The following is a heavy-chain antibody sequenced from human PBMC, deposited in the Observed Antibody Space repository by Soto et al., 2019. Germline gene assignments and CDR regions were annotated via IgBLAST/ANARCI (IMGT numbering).Heavy chain of an antibody. V-gene: IGHV3-30*18. CDR2: ISYDGSNK. CDR1: GFTFSSYG. CDR3: AKTLKIGVTLLWFGLDV. J-gene: IGHJ6*02. Sequence: GGSLRLSCAASGFTFSSYGMHWVRQAPGKGLEWVAVISYDGSNKYYADSVKGRFTISRDNSKNTLYLQMNSLRAEDTAVYYCAKTLKIGVTLLWFGLDVWGQGTTVTVSS. D-gene: IGHD3-10*01.